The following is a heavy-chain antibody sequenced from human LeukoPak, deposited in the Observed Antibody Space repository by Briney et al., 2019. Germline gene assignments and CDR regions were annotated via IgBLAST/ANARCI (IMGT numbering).Heavy chain of an antibody. Sequence: ASVTVSCKASGYTFTGCYVHWERQAPGQGLEWMGWINPNSGGTKDAQKFQGRVTMTRDTSISTAYMEQSSLRSDDTAVYYCARSAEQLANFDYRGQGTLVTVSS. V-gene: IGHV1-2*02. J-gene: IGHJ4*02. D-gene: IGHD1-1*01. CDR1: GYTFTGCY. CDR3: ARSAEQLANFDY. CDR2: INPNSGGT.